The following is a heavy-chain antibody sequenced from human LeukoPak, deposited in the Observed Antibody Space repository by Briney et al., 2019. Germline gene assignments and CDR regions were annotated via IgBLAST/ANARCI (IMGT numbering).Heavy chain of an antibody. J-gene: IGHJ4*02. V-gene: IGHV4-59*01. D-gene: IGHD3-10*01. CDR1: GGSINSYY. CDR3: ARGPEDYFDY. CDR2: IYYSGST. Sequence: PSETLSLTCTVSGGSINSYYWSWLRQPPGKGLEWIGYIYYSGSTTYNPSLKSRVTISVDTSKNQVSLKLSSVIAADTAVYYCARGPEDYFDYWGQGTLVTVSS.